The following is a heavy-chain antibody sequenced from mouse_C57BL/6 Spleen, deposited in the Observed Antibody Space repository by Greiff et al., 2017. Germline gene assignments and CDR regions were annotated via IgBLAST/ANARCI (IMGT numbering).Heavy chain of an antibody. CDR3: AAEGITTVELYAMDY. J-gene: IGHJ4*01. CDR2: IYPGDGDT. V-gene: IGHV1-82*01. Sequence: VQLQQSGPELVKPGASVKISCKASGYAFSSSWMNWVKQRPGKGLGWIGRIYPGDGDTNYNGKFKGKATLTADKSSSPAYMQLSSRTSEDSAVYFCAAEGITTVELYAMDYWGQGTSVTVSS. D-gene: IGHD1-1*01. CDR1: GYAFSSSW.